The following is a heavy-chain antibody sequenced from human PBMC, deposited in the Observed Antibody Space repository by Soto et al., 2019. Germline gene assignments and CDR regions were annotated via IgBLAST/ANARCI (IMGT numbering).Heavy chain of an antibody. J-gene: IGHJ3*02. CDR2: ISNDGSST. CDR3: ARDTYYYDSSDHFSADAFDI. CDR1: GFTSSSYW. V-gene: IGHV3-74*01. Sequence: EVQLVESGGGLVQPGGSLRLSCAASGFTSSSYWIHWVRQAPGKGLVWVSRISNDGSSTNYADSVKRRFTISRDNAKNTVYLQINSLRAEDTAVYYCARDTYYYDSSDHFSADAFDIWGQGTMVTVSS. D-gene: IGHD3-22*01.